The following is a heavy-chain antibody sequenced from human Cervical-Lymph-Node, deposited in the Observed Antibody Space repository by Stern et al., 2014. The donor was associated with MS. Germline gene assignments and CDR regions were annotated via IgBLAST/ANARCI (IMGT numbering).Heavy chain of an antibody. CDR3: ARDFVDTAMITRSDYLDC. CDR2: INTNTGNS. Sequence: VQLVQSGSELKKPGASVKVSCKASGYTLTNYPINWVRQAPGQGLEWMGWINTNTGNSTYAQDFTGRFVFSLDTSVSTAYLQISNLKAEDTAVYYCARDFVDTAMITRSDYLDCWGQGTLVTVSS. J-gene: IGHJ4*02. CDR1: GYTLTNYP. D-gene: IGHD5-18*01. V-gene: IGHV7-4-1*02.